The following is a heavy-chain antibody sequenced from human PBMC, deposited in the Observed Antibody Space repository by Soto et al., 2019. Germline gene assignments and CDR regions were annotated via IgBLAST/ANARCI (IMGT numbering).Heavy chain of an antibody. J-gene: IGHJ4*02. V-gene: IGHV3-33*01. CDR2: IWYDGSKK. D-gene: IGHD4-17*01. Sequence: QVQLVESGGGVVQPGRSLRLSCAASGFTFSSYGMHWVRQAPGKGLEWVAVIWYDGSKKYYADSVKGRFTISRDNSKNTLYLQMNSLRAEDTAVYYCAGGDYGDYVPNWGQGTLVTVSS. CDR3: AGGDYGDYVPN. CDR1: GFTFSSYG.